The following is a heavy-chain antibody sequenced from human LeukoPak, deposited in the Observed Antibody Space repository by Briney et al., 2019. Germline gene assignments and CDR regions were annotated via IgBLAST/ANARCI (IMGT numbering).Heavy chain of an antibody. Sequence: PGGSLRLSCAASGFTFSSYSMNWVRQAPGKGLEWVSYISGSSSTIYYADSVKGRFTISRDNAMNSLYLQMNSLRAEDTAVYYCARVSSTIFGVVLREWGQGTLVTVSS. CDR3: ARVSSTIFGVVLRE. CDR2: ISGSSSTI. V-gene: IGHV3-48*01. D-gene: IGHD3-3*01. J-gene: IGHJ4*02. CDR1: GFTFSSYS.